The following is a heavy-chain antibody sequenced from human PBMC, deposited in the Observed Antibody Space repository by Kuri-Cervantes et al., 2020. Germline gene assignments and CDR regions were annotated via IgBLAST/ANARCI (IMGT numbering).Heavy chain of an antibody. V-gene: IGHV4-39*01. Sequence: SETLSLTCTVSGGSISSSSYYWGWIRQPPGKGLEWIGSISYSGSTYYNSSLKSRVTISVDTSKNQFSLKLSSVTAADTAVYYCVVAPSSISAFDIWGQGTVVTVSS. J-gene: IGHJ3*02. CDR1: GGSISSSSYY. CDR3: VVAPSSISAFDI. D-gene: IGHD2-15*01. CDR2: ISYSGST.